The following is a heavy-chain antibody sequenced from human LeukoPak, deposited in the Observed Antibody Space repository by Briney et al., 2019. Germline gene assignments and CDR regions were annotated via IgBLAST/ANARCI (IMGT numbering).Heavy chain of an antibody. Sequence: ASVKVSCKASGYTFTSYGISWVRQAPGQGLEWMGWISAYNGNTNYAQKLQGRVTMTTDTSTSTAYMELRSLRSDDTAVYYCARDSPYHYDSSGYQFEYWGQGTLVTVSS. CDR1: GYTFTSYG. V-gene: IGHV1-18*01. J-gene: IGHJ4*02. D-gene: IGHD3-22*01. CDR2: ISAYNGNT. CDR3: ARDSPYHYDSSGYQFEY.